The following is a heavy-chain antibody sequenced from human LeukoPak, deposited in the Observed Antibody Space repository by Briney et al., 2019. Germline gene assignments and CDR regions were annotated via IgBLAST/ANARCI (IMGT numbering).Heavy chain of an antibody. Sequence: ASVKVSCTASGYTFTVYYMHWVRQAPGQGREWMGWINPNSGGTNYAQKFQGRVTMTRDTSISTAYMELSRLRSDDTAVYYCARSSRVAGSYNWFDPGGQGTLVTVSS. CDR2: INPNSGGT. V-gene: IGHV1-2*02. CDR1: GYTFTVYY. CDR3: ARSSRVAGSYNWFDP. D-gene: IGHD6-19*01. J-gene: IGHJ5*02.